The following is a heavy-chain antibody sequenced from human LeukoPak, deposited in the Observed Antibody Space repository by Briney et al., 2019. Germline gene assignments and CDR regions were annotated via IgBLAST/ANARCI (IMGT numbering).Heavy chain of an antibody. V-gene: IGHV3-7*01. CDR1: GFPFSSYW. D-gene: IGHD3-3*01. J-gene: IGHJ5*02. CDR3: ARENDFWSGYYSPAFGP. Sequence: HSGGSLRLSCVVSGFPFSSYWMTWVRQAPGKGLEWVANIKEDGTEKYYVDSVRGRFTISRDDAKNSLYLQMNSLRAEDTAVYYCARENDFWSGYYSPAFGPWGQGTLVTVSS. CDR2: IKEDGTEK.